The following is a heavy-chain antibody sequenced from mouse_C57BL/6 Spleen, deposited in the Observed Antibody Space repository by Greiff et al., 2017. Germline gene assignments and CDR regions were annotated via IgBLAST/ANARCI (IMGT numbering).Heavy chain of an antibody. CDR1: GYTFTSYW. J-gene: IGHJ3*01. D-gene: IGHD2-4*01. Sequence: QVQLQQPGAELVKPGASVKLSCKASGYTFTSYWMHWVKQRPGQGLEWIGMIHPNSGSTNYNEKFKSKATLTVDKSSSTAYMQLSSLTSEDSAVYYFARSYYDYDWFAYWGQGTLVTVSA. CDR2: IHPNSGST. V-gene: IGHV1-64*01. CDR3: ARSYYDYDWFAY.